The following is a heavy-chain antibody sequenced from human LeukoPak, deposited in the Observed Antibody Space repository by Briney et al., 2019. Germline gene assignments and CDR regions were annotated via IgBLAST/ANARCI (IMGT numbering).Heavy chain of an antibody. V-gene: IGHV3-53*01. CDR1: SFIFSSNY. Sequence: GPSLSLSRAASSFIFSSNYITWVRLAPGKGLEWVSVVFSGGSTYYADSVKGRVTISRDNSKNTLYLQMNNLRGEDTAVYYCARVGPTRSDFDYWGQGTLVTVSS. CDR2: VFSGGST. J-gene: IGHJ4*02. D-gene: IGHD1-26*01. CDR3: ARVGPTRSDFDY.